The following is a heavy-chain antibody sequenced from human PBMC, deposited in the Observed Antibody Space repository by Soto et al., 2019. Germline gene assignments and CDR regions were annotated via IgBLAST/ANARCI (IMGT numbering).Heavy chain of an antibody. CDR2: INHSGST. D-gene: IGHD3-22*01. J-gene: IGHJ4*02. CDR1: GGSFSGYY. CDR3: ARDTYDSSGYYYDY. V-gene: IGHV4-34*01. Sequence: QVQLQQWGAGLLKPSETLSLTCAVYGGSFSGYYWSWIRQPPGKGLEWIGEINHSGSTNYNPSLKSRVTISVDTSKNQFSLKLSSVTAADTAVYYCARDTYDSSGYYYDYWGQGTLVTVSS.